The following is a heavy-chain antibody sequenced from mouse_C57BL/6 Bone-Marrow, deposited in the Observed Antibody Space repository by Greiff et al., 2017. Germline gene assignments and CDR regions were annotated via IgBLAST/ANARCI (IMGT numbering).Heavy chain of an antibody. CDR2: ISNGAGST. CDR1: GFTFSDYY. J-gene: IGHJ3*01. Sequence: EVKLVESGGGLVQPGGSLKLSCAASGFTFSDYYMYWVRQTPEKRLEWVAYISNGAGSTYYPDTVKGRFTISRDNAKNTLYLQMSRLKSEDTGMYYCARPMFAYWGQGTLVTVSA. V-gene: IGHV5-12*01. CDR3: ARPMFAY.